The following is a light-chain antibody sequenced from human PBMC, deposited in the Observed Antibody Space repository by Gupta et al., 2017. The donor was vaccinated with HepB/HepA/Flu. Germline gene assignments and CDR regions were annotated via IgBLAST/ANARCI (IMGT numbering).Light chain of an antibody. CDR3: SSYRGWSSVI. V-gene: IGLV2-14*03. CDR1: SSDVGGSNY. CDR2: DVA. Sequence: QSALTQPASVSGSPGQSLTLSCTGTSSDVGGSNYVSWYQQHPGKAPKLIIYDVAYRPSGVSDRFSGSKSGNTASLTISGVQAEDEADYYCSSYRGWSSVIFGGGTKLTVL. J-gene: IGLJ2*01.